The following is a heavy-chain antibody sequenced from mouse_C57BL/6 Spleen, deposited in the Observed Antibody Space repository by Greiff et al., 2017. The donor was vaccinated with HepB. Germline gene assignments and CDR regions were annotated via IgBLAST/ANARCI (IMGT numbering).Heavy chain of an antibody. J-gene: IGHJ2*01. CDR1: GFTFSSYG. CDR3: ARGAYYDYDEGYYFDY. D-gene: IGHD2-4*01. CDR2: ISRGGSYT. V-gene: IGHV5-6*01. Sequence: EVKLVESGGDLVKPGGSLKLSCAASGFTFSSYGMSWVRQTPDKRLEWVATISRGGSYTYYPDSVKGRFTISRDNAKNTLYLQMSSLKSEDTAMYYCARGAYYDYDEGYYFDYWGQGTTLTVSS.